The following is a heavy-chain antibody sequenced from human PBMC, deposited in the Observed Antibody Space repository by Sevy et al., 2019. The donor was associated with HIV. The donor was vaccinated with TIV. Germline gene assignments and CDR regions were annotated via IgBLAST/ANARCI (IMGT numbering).Heavy chain of an antibody. J-gene: IGHJ4*02. CDR3: ARDRDYVWGSYPDY. Sequence: ASVKVSCKASGYTFTSYGISWVRQAPGQGLEWMGWISVYNGNTNYAQKLQGRVTMTTDTSTSTAYMELRSLRSDDTAVYYCARDRDYVWGSYPDYWGQGTLVTVSS. D-gene: IGHD3-16*01. V-gene: IGHV1-18*01. CDR2: ISVYNGNT. CDR1: GYTFTSYG.